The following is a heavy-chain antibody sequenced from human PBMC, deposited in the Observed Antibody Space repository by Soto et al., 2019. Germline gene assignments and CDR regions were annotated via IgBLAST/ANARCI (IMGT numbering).Heavy chain of an antibody. CDR3: ARPLLFPQTTDAFDI. V-gene: IGHV3-30-3*01. J-gene: IGHJ3*02. CDR1: GVTCSIYA. Sequence: AGVSLRLSCAASGVTCSIYAMHWVRQAPGKGLEWVAVISYDGSNKYYADSVKGRFTISRDNSKNTLYLQMNSLRAEDTAVYYCARPLLFPQTTDAFDIWGQGTMVTVSS. CDR2: ISYDGSNK. D-gene: IGHD2-21*02.